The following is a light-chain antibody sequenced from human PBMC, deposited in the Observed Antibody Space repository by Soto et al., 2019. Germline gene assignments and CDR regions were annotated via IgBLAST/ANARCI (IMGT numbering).Light chain of an antibody. V-gene: IGLV2-14*01. Sequence: QSALTQPASVSGSPGQSXTXXXXGXXXXFCDYNYVSWYQLHPGKAPKLMIYDVSSRPSGVSDRFSGSKFGNTASLTVSGLQAEDEADYYCSSYTSSNSVVFGGGTKLTVL. CDR3: SSYTSSNSVV. CDR2: DVS. CDR1: XXXFCDYNY. J-gene: IGLJ3*02.